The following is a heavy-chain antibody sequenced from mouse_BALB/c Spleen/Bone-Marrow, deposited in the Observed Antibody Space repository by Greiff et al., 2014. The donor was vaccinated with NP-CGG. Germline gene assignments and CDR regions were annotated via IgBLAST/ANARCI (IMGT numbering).Heavy chain of an antibody. Sequence: QVPLQESGAGLVRPGASVKVSCKASGYAFTNYLVEWGKQRPGQGLEWIGVIYPGSGATNYNEKFKGKATLTADKSSSTAYMQLSSLTSDDSAVYFCARKLGPSYAMDYWGQGTSVTVSS. CDR2: IYPGSGAT. J-gene: IGHJ4*01. V-gene: IGHV1-54*01. CDR3: ARKLGPSYAMDY. CDR1: GYAFTNYL. D-gene: IGHD4-1*01.